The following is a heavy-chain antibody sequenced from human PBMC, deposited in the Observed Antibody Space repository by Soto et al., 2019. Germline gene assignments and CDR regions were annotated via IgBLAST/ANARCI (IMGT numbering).Heavy chain of an antibody. CDR2: ISRGSTTI. J-gene: IGHJ4*02. V-gene: IGHV3-48*02. CDR1: GFSFSEYS. Sequence: PGGSLRLSCAASGFSFSEYSMNWVRQAPGKGLEWVSYISRGSTTIYYRDSVKGRFTISRDDAKNSLYLQMTSLRDEDSAIYYCAREIIISTGYYFDYWGQGTLVTVSS. D-gene: IGHD3-9*01. CDR3: AREIIISTGYYFDY.